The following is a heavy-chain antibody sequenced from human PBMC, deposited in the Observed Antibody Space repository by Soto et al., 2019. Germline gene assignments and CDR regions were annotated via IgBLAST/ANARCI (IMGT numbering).Heavy chain of an antibody. CDR2: MNPNSGNT. CDR1: GYTFTSYD. Sequence: ASVKVSCKASGYTFTSYDINWVRQATGQGLEWMGWMNPNSGNTGYAQKFQGRVTMTRNTSISTAYMELSSLRSEDTAVYYCARGRASRTYYDFWSGYYTVWFDPWGQGTLVTV. CDR3: ARGRASRTYYDFWSGYYTVWFDP. V-gene: IGHV1-8*01. D-gene: IGHD3-3*01. J-gene: IGHJ5*02.